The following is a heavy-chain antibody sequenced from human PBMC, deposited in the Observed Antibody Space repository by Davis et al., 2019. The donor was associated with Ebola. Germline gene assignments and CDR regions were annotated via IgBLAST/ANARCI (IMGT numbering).Heavy chain of an antibody. D-gene: IGHD3-9*01. CDR2: INHSGST. CDR1: GGSFSGYY. V-gene: IGHV4-34*01. Sequence: MPSETLSLTCAVYGGSFSGYYWSWIRQPPGKGLEWIGEINHSGSTNYNPSLKSRVTMSVDTSKNQFSLKLSSVTAADTAVYYCARGDFDWLRVGMDVWGQGTTVTVSS. J-gene: IGHJ6*02. CDR3: ARGDFDWLRVGMDV.